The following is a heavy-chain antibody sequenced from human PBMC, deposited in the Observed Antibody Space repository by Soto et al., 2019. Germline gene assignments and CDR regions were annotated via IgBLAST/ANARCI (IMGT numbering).Heavy chain of an antibody. Sequence: SVKVSCKASGCTFSSYAISWVRQAPGQGLEWMGGIIPIFGTANYAQKFQGRVTITADESTSTAYMELSSLRSEDTAVYYCARTSSGYYLLFHCWGQGTLVSVS. CDR3: ARTSSGYYLLFHC. V-gene: IGHV1-69*13. CDR2: IIPIFGTA. CDR1: GCTFSSYA. J-gene: IGHJ4*02. D-gene: IGHD3-22*01.